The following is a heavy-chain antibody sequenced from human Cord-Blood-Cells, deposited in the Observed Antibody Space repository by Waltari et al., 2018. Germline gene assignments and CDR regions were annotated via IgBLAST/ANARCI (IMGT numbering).Heavy chain of an antibody. CDR1: GYTFTSHD. CDR3: ARCPVGATAY. J-gene: IGHJ4*02. CDR2: MNPNRGNT. Sequence: QVQPVQSGAEVKKPRASVKVSCKAPGYTFTSHDINWVRQATGQGLEWMGWMNPNRGNTGYAQKFQGRVTMTRNTSISTAYMELSSLRSEDTAVYYCARCPVGATAYWGQGTLVTVSS. V-gene: IGHV1-8*01. D-gene: IGHD1-26*01.